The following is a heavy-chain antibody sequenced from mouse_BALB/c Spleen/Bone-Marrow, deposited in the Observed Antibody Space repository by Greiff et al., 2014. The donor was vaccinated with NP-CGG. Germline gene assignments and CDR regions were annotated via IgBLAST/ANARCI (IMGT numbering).Heavy chain of an antibody. CDR1: GYAFTNYL. Sequence: QVQLKDSGAELVRPGTSVKVSCKAPGYAFTNYLIEGGKQRPGQGLEWIGMINPGSGGTNYNEKFKGKATLTADKSSSTAYMQLSSLTSDDSAVYFCARRDGSYFDYWGQGTTLTVSS. CDR3: ARRDGSYFDY. D-gene: IGHD3-3*01. CDR2: INPGSGGT. J-gene: IGHJ2*01. V-gene: IGHV1-54*01.